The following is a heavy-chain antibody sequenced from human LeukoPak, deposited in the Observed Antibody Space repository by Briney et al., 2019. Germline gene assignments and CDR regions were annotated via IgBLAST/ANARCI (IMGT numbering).Heavy chain of an antibody. D-gene: IGHD2/OR15-2a*01. V-gene: IGHV3-66*01. J-gene: IGHJ4*02. CDR1: GFTVSSNS. Sequence: TGGSLRLSCVASGFTVSSNSMTWVRQASGKGLEWVSVIYNGGSTYYADSVKGRFTISRDNSKNTLYLQMNNLRADDTAVYYCARDEPSPDSTDLDYWGQGTLVTVSS. CDR2: IYNGGST. CDR3: ARDEPSPDSTDLDY.